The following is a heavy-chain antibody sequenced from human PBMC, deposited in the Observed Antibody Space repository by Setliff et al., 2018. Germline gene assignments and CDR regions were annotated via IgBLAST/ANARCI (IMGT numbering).Heavy chain of an antibody. CDR3: ARVGYYDSSGYSFAFDI. V-gene: IGHV4-30-4*08. CDR1: GGSISSGDYY. Sequence: TLSLTCTVSGGSISSGDYYWSWIRQPPGKGLEWFGYIYYSGSTYYNPSLKSRVTISVDTSKNQFSLKLSSVTAADTAVYYCARVGYYDSSGYSFAFDIWGQGTMVTVSS. D-gene: IGHD3-22*01. CDR2: IYYSGST. J-gene: IGHJ3*02.